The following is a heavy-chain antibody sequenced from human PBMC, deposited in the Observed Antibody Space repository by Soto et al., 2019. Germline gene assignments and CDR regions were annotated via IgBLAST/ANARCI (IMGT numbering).Heavy chain of an antibody. D-gene: IGHD2-2*03. CDR2: IIPILGIA. V-gene: IGHV1-69*02. CDR1: GGTFSSYT. J-gene: IGHJ3*02. CDR3: ARGFGYCSSTSCPYAFDI. Sequence: GXSVKVSCKASGGTFSSYTISWVRHSPGQGLEWMGRIIPILGIANYAQKFQGRVTITADKSTSTAYMELSSLRSEDTAVYYCARGFGYCSSTSCPYAFDIWGQGTMVTVSS.